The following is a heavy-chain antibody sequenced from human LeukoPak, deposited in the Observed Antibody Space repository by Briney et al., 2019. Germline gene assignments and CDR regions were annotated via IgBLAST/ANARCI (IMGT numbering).Heavy chain of an antibody. CDR3: ERDGIDFRAFDL. CDR2: TKSDGSNT. D-gene: IGHD1-26*01. V-gene: IGHV3-74*01. J-gene: IGHJ3*01. Sequence: GGSLRLSCAASGFQFSRHWIHWVRQIPGKGLVWPSQTKSDGSNTDYADIVKGRFAISRDNAKNTLYLQMNSLSADDTAVYYCERDGIDFRAFDLWGQGTMVTVSS. CDR1: GFQFSRHW.